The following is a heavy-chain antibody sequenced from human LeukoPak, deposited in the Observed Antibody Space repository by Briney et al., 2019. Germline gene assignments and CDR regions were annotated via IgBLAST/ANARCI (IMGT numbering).Heavy chain of an antibody. CDR2: IYYSGST. V-gene: IGHV4-31*03. CDR3: ARESAYCSGGSCPFKI. J-gene: IGHJ3*02. Sequence: ASETLSLTCTVSGGSISSGGYYWSWIRQHPGKGLEWIGYIYYSGSTYYNPSLKSRVTISVDTSKNQFSLKLSSVTAADTAVYYCARESAYCSGGSCPFKIWGQGIMVTVSS. CDR1: GGSISSGGYY. D-gene: IGHD2-15*01.